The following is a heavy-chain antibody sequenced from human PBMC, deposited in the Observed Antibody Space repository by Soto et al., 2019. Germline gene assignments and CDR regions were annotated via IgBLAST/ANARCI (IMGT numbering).Heavy chain of an antibody. V-gene: IGHV3-21*01. CDR1: GFTFSNFG. D-gene: IGHD6-19*01. CDR2: ISSSSSYI. J-gene: IGHJ3*02. CDR3: ARDDFSSGSFDI. Sequence: PGGSLRLSCAASGFTFSNFGMNWVRQAPGKGLEWVSSISSSSSYIYYADSVKGRFTISRDNAKNSLYLQMNSLRAEDTAVYYCARDDFSSGSFDIWGQGTMVTV.